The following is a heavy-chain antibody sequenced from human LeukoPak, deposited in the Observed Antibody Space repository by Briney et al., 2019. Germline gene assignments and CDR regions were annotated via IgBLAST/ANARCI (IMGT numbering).Heavy chain of an antibody. J-gene: IGHJ4*02. CDR2: ISYDGSNK. CDR3: AKGPIPFYYYDSSGYVDY. V-gene: IGHV3-30*18. Sequence: GGSLRLSCAASGFTFSSYGMHWVRQAPGKGLEWVAVISYDGSNKYYADSVKGRFTISRDNSKNTLYQQMNSLRAEDTAVYYCAKGPIPFYYYDSSGYVDYWGQGTLVTVSS. CDR1: GFTFSSYG. D-gene: IGHD3-22*01.